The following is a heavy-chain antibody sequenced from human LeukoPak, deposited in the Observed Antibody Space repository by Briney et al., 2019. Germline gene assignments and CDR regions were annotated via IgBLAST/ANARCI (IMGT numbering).Heavy chain of an antibody. CDR2: IIPIFGTA. CDR1: GGTFSSYA. J-gene: IGHJ5*02. V-gene: IGHV1-69*06. D-gene: IGHD1-26*01. CDR3: ARDNSVGNNAWWFDP. Sequence: SVKVSCKASGGTFSSYAISWVRQAPGQGLEWMGGIIPIFGTANYAQKFQGRVTITADKSTSTAYMELSSLRSEDTAVYYCARDNSVGNNAWWFDPWGQGTLVTVSS.